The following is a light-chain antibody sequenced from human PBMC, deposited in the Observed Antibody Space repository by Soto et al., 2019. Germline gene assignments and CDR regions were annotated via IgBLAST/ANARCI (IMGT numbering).Light chain of an antibody. J-gene: IGLJ1*01. Sequence: QSVLTQPPSASGSPGQSVTISCTGTSSDIGGHNYVSWYQHHPGRPPKLMIYGVTKRPSGVPDRFSGSKSGNTASLTVSGLQSEDEADYYCSSYSAGYIHVFGPMTMDTDL. CDR2: GVT. V-gene: IGLV2-8*01. CDR1: SSDIGGHNY. CDR3: SSYSAGYIHV.